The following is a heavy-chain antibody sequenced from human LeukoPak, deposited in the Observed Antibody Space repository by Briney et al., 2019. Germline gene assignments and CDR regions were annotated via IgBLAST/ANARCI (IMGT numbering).Heavy chain of an antibody. D-gene: IGHD6-19*01. J-gene: IGHJ4*02. CDR2: IYSGGST. V-gene: IGHV3-66*01. CDR3: AREILSSGWYAFDN. CDR1: GFTVSNNY. Sequence: GGSLRLSCAASGFTVSNNYMSWVRQAPAKGLEWVSVIYSGGSTYYADSVKGRFTISRDTSKNTLYLQMNSLRAEDTAVYYCAREILSSGWYAFDNWGQGTLVTVSS.